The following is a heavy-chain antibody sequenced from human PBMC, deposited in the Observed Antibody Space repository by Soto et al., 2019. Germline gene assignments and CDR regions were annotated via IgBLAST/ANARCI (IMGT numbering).Heavy chain of an antibody. D-gene: IGHD6-19*01. Sequence: EVQLLESRGGLVQPGGSPRLSCAAPGFTFSNYAMNWVRQAPGKGLEWVSVISGSGGSTYYADSVKGRFTISRDNSKNTLYLQMNRLRGEDTAVYYCARRSSGWYFDYWGQGTLVTVSS. CDR2: ISGSGGST. V-gene: IGHV3-23*01. J-gene: IGHJ4*02. CDR1: GFTFSNYA. CDR3: ARRSSGWYFDY.